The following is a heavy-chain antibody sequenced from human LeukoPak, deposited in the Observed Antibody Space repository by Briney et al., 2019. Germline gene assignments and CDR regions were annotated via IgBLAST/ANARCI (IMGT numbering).Heavy chain of an antibody. CDR1: GGSFSGYY. CDR2: ICDNGNT. Sequence: SETLSLTCAVYGGSFSGYYWSWIRQPPGKGLEWIGVICDNGNTDYNPSLKSRVTISVDTSKSQFSLKLSSLAAADTAVYYCATGRDPYKTGHWGQGTLVTVSS. V-gene: IGHV4-59*03. D-gene: IGHD5-24*01. CDR3: ATGRDPYKTGH. J-gene: IGHJ4*02.